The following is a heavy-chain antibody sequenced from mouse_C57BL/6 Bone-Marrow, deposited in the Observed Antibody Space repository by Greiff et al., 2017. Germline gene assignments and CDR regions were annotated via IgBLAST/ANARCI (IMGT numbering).Heavy chain of an antibody. Sequence: QVQLQQPGAELVKPGASVKLSCKASGYTFTSYWMPWVQQSPGKGLEWIGNIHPNSGCTNYHEKFKSKATLTVDKSSSTASMQLSSLTSEDSAVYYCERDYYSGSSYPYYFDVWGKGTTLTVSS. D-gene: IGHD1-1*01. CDR2: IHPNSGCT. J-gene: IGHJ1*03. CDR3: ERDYYSGSSYPYYFDV. V-gene: IGHV1-64*01. CDR1: GYTFTSYW.